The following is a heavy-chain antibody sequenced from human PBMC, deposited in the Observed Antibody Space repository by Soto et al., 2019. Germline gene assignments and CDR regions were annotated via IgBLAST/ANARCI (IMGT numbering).Heavy chain of an antibody. Sequence: PSETLSLTCAVSGGSISSGGYSWSWIRQPPGKGLEWIGYIDHSGSTYYNPSLKSRVTISVDRSKNQFSLKLSSVTAADTAVYYCARGYKGNFDYWGQGTLVTVSS. CDR1: GGSISSGGYS. V-gene: IGHV4-30-2*01. CDR2: IDHSGST. D-gene: IGHD5-18*01. CDR3: ARGYKGNFDY. J-gene: IGHJ4*02.